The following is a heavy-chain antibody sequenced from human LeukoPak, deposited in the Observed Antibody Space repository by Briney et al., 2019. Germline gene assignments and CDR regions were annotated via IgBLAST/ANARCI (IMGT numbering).Heavy chain of an antibody. CDR2: ICGSGGST. CDR3: VKLVGVGELFWGHFLEDF. CDR1: GFTFSSYG. D-gene: IGHD3-10*01. Sequence: PGGTLRLSCAASGFTFSSYGMRWVRRATGKGLEWVSAICGSGGSTYYADSVKGRFTISRDNSKNTLYLQMNSLRAEDTAVYYCVKLVGVGELFWGHFLEDFWGQGTLVTVSS. J-gene: IGHJ4*02. V-gene: IGHV3-23*01.